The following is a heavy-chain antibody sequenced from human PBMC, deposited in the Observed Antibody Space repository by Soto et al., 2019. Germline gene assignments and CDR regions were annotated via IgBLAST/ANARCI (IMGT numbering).Heavy chain of an antibody. Sequence: HPGGSLRLSCAASGFTFGNYAMNWVRQAPGKGLEWVSGITGSGGSTYYADSVKGRFTISRDNSKNTLYLQMNSLRADDTAVYYCAKDRSVDTRDWFDPWGQGTLVTVSS. V-gene: IGHV3-23*01. D-gene: IGHD5-18*01. CDR3: AKDRSVDTRDWFDP. CDR2: ITGSGGST. J-gene: IGHJ5*02. CDR1: GFTFGNYA.